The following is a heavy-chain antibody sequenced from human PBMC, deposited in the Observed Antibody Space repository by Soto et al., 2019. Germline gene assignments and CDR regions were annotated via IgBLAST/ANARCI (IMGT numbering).Heavy chain of an antibody. CDR2: ISAYNGNT. CDR1: GYTFTSYG. V-gene: IGHV1-18*01. D-gene: IGHD1-1*01. Sequence: QVQLVQSGAEVKKPGASVKVSCKASGYTFTSYGISWVRQAPGQGLEWMGWISAYNGNTNYAQKLQGRVTMTTDTSXXTAYMELRSLRSDDTAVYYCARDRSYTWKPYYFDYWGQGTLVTVSS. CDR3: ARDRSYTWKPYYFDY. J-gene: IGHJ4*02.